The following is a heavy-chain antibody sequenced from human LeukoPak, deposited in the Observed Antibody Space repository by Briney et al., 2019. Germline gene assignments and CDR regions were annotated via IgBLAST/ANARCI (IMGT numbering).Heavy chain of an antibody. J-gene: IGHJ4*02. D-gene: IGHD6-13*01. Sequence: GESLKISCKGFGYAFSSHWIGWVRQKPGEGLEWMGITYPDDADTRYSPSFQGHVTISADKSISTAYMQWSSLKASDTAMYYCARRSGPLVYFFFDYWGQGTLVTVSS. CDR3: ARRSGPLVYFFFDY. CDR1: GYAFSSHW. CDR2: TYPDDADT. V-gene: IGHV5-51*01.